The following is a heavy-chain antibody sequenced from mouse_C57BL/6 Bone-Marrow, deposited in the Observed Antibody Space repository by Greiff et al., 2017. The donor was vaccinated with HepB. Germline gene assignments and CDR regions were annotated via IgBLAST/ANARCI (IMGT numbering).Heavy chain of an antibody. J-gene: IGHJ3*01. CDR1: GYTFTDYY. Sequence: VQVVESGAELVRPGASVKLSCKASGYTFTDYYINWVKQRPGQGLEWIARIYPGSGNTYYNEKFKGKATLTAEKSSSTAYMQLSSLTSEDSAVYFCARDYYGPWFAYWGQGTLVTVSA. CDR3: ARDYYGPWFAY. CDR2: IYPGSGNT. V-gene: IGHV1-76*01. D-gene: IGHD1-2*01.